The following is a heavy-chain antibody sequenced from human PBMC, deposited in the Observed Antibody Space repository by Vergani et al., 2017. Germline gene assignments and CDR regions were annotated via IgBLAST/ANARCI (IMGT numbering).Heavy chain of an antibody. J-gene: IGHJ4*02. CDR1: GYTLTELS. D-gene: IGHD6-19*01. Sequence: QVQLVQSGAEVKKPGASVKVSCKVSGYTLTELSMHWVRQAPGKGLEWMGWISAYNGNTNYAQKLQGRVTMTTDTSTSTAYMELRSLRSDDTAVYYCARDRQAQWLAAPTGYWGQGTLVTVSS. V-gene: IGHV1-18*01. CDR3: ARDRQAQWLAAPTGY. CDR2: ISAYNGNT.